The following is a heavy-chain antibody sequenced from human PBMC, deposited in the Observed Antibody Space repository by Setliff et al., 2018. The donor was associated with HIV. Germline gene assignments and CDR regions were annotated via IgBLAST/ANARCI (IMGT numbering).Heavy chain of an antibody. J-gene: IGHJ6*03. Sequence: KTSETLSLTCAVYGDSFSGYYWSWVRQAPGEGLEWIGEINHSRRTNYNPSLRSRVTMSVDTSKNQFSLKLSSVTAADTAVYYCAREGYSSSWNYYYYMDVWGKGTTVTSP. CDR3: AREGYSSSWNYYYYMDV. V-gene: IGHV4-34*01. CDR1: GDSFSGYY. CDR2: INHSRRT. D-gene: IGHD6-13*01.